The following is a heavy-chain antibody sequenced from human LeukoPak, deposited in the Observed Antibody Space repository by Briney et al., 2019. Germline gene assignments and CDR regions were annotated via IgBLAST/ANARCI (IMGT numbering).Heavy chain of an antibody. CDR2: ISTSGDRT. Sequence: GGSLRLSCAASGFTFSSFAMTWVRQAPGKGLEWVSGISTSGDRTYYADSVKGRFTISRDNSKNTLYLQMNSLRAEDTAEYYCARSAVGTSCCTAVDYWGQGTLVTVSS. V-gene: IGHV3-23*01. D-gene: IGHD1-26*01. CDR1: GFTFSSFA. J-gene: IGHJ4*02. CDR3: ARSAVGTSCCTAVDY.